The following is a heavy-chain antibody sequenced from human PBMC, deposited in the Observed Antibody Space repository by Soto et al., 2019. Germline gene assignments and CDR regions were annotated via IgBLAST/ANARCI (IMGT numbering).Heavy chain of an antibody. CDR1: GGTFSSYT. V-gene: IGHV1-69*08. Sequence: QVQLVQSGAEVKKPGSSVKVSCKASGGTFSSYTISWVRQAPGQGLEWMGRIIPILGIANYAQKFQGRVTITADKSTSTAYMELSSLRSEDTAVYYCAREGVTPPTWIKLWKVPYYYGMDVWGQGTTVTVSS. CDR3: AREGVTPPTWIKLWKVPYYYGMDV. D-gene: IGHD5-18*01. CDR2: IIPILGIA. J-gene: IGHJ6*02.